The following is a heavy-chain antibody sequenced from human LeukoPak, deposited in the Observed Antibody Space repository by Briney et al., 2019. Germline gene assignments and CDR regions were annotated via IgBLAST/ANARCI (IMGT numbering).Heavy chain of an antibody. J-gene: IGHJ4*02. CDR3: AKDLSYTSGASDH. CDR2: ITDDGYNT. Sequence: GGSLRLSCAAAGFTFSAFAMTWVRQAPGKGLEWVSTITDDGYNTYSADSVKGRITFSRDNSKNTLSLQLRSLRAEDTAVYYCAKDLSYTSGASDHWGQGTLVTVSS. CDR1: GFTFSAFA. V-gene: IGHV3-23*01. D-gene: IGHD6-19*01.